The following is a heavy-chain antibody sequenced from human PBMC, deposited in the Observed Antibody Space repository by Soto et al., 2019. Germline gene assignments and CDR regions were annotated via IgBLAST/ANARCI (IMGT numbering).Heavy chain of an antibody. D-gene: IGHD5-18*01. CDR2: INHSGST. CDR1: GGSFSGYY. Sequence: PSETLSLTCAVYGGSFSGYYWTWIRQPPGTGLEWIGEINHSGSTNYNPSLKSRVTISVDTSKNQFSLKLTSVTPEDAAVYYCANDPGYSLDYWGQGTQVTVS. J-gene: IGHJ4*02. CDR3: ANDPGYSLDY. V-gene: IGHV4-34*01.